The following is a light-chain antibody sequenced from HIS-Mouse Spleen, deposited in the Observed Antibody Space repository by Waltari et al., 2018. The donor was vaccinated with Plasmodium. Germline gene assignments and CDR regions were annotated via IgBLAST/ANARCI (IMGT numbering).Light chain of an antibody. V-gene: IGLV3-10*01. CDR1: ALPKKY. J-gene: IGLJ3*02. CDR3: YSTDSSGNHRV. CDR2: EDS. Sequence: SYELTQPPSVSVPPGQTDRITCSGDALPKKYASWYQQKSGQAPVLVIDEDSKRPSGIPERFSGSSSGTMATLTISGAQVEDEADYYCYSTDSSGNHRVFGGGTKLTVL.